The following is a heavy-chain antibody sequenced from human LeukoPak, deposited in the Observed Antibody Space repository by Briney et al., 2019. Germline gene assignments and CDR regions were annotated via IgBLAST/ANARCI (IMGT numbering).Heavy chain of an antibody. CDR1: GGSISSSSYY. Sequence: SETLSLTCTVSGGSISSSSYYWGWIRQPPGKGLEWIGSIYYSGSTYYNPSLKSRVTISVDTSKNQFSLKLSSVTAADTAVYYCAREIRLPWGQWLVEDYWGQGTLVTVSS. CDR2: IYYSGST. V-gene: IGHV4-39*07. J-gene: IGHJ4*02. D-gene: IGHD6-19*01. CDR3: AREIRLPWGQWLVEDY.